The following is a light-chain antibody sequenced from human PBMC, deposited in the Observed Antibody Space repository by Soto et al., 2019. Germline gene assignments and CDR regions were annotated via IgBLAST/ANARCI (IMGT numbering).Light chain of an antibody. CDR2: GAS. V-gene: IGKV3-15*01. CDR1: QSVSSN. J-gene: IGKJ1*01. CDR3: QHYNNWPPWT. Sequence: EIVMTQSPVILSVSPGERVTLYCWASQSVSSNLAWYQQKPGQAPRLLIYGASTRVTGVPARFSGSGSGTEFILIISSLQSEDFAVYYCQHYNNWPPWTSGQGTKVDIK.